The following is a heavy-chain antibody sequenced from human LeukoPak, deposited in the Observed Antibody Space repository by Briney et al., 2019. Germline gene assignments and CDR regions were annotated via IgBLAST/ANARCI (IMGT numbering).Heavy chain of an antibody. V-gene: IGHV4-38-2*02. CDR2: IYHGGST. Sequence: PSETLSLTCTVSGYSISSGYYWGWIRQPPGKGLEWIGGIYHGGSTYYNPSLRSRVIVSVDTSKNHFSLKMSSVTAADTAVYYCARDLASCAGDCYSDGFDYWGQGALVTVSS. CDR1: GYSISSGYY. D-gene: IGHD2-21*02. CDR3: ARDLASCAGDCYSDGFDY. J-gene: IGHJ4*02.